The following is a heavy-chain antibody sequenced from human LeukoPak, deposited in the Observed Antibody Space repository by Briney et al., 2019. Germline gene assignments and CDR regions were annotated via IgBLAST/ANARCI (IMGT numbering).Heavy chain of an antibody. D-gene: IGHD4-11*01. CDR3: ARSYSNWGNPYYYYYYMDV. V-gene: IGHV3-30*04. CDR2: ISYDGSNK. Sequence: GRSLRLSCAASGFTFSSYAMHWVRQAPGKGLEWVAVISYDGSNKYYADSVKGRFTISRDNSKNTLYLQMNSLRAEDTAVYYCARSYSNWGNPYYYYYYMDVWGKGTTVTVSS. J-gene: IGHJ6*03. CDR1: GFTFSSYA.